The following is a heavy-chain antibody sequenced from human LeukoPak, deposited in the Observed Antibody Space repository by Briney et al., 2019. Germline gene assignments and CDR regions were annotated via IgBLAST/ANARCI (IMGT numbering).Heavy chain of an antibody. J-gene: IGHJ4*02. CDR1: GFIFDNFA. CDR3: ARDTGSYGY. CDR2: IKQDGSEK. V-gene: IGHV3-7*01. Sequence: GGSLRLSCSASGFIFDNFAMNWVRQAPGKGLEWVANIKQDGSEKYYVDSVKGRFTISRDNAKNSLYLQMNSLRAEDTAVYYCARDTGSYGYWGQGTLVTVSS. D-gene: IGHD5-18*01.